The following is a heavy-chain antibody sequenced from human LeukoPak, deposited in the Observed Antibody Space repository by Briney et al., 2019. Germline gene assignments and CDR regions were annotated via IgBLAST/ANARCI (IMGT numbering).Heavy chain of an antibody. J-gene: IGHJ5*02. V-gene: IGHV1-2*02. CDR3: ARLRYYGSGSYPMTGNWFGP. CDR1: GYVFTGYY. CDR2: INPNSGGT. Sequence: ASVKVSCKASGYVFTGYYMHWVRQAPGQGLEWMGWINPNSGGTKYAQKFQGRVTMTRDTSISTAYMELSRLRSDDTAVYYCARLRYYGSGSYPMTGNWFGPWGQGTLVTVSS. D-gene: IGHD3-10*01.